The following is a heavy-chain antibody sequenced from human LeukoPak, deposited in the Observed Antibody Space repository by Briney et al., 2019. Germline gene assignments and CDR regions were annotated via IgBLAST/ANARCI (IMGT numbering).Heavy chain of an antibody. D-gene: IGHD3-10*01. V-gene: IGHV5-51*01. CDR1: GYSFISYW. CDR2: IYPADSDT. J-gene: IGHJ4*02. Sequence: GESLKISCKGPGYSFISYWIGWVRQMPGKGLEWMGIIYPADSDTRYSPSFQGQVTISAAKSTSTAYLQWNSLKASDTAMYYCARWDGSGRYYFDYWGQGTLVTVSS. CDR3: ARWDGSGRYYFDY.